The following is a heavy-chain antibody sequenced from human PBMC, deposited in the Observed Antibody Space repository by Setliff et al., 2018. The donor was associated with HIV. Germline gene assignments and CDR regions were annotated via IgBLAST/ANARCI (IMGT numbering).Heavy chain of an antibody. D-gene: IGHD4-17*01. Sequence: SETLSLTCAVYGGSFNGYSWTWIRQPPGKGLEWIGGINHSGRTNYNPSLKSRVTISVDTSKNQFSLKLTSMTAADTAVYYCARMGLRWASDAFDIWGQGTMVTVSS. V-gene: IGHV4-34*01. J-gene: IGHJ3*02. CDR3: ARMGLRWASDAFDI. CDR1: GGSFNGYS. CDR2: INHSGRT.